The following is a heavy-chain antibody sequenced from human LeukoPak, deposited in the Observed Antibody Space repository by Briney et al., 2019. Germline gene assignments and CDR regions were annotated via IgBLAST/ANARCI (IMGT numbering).Heavy chain of an antibody. D-gene: IGHD3-22*01. V-gene: IGHV4-59*08. J-gene: IGHJ5*02. Sequence: SETLSLTCTVSGGSIRSYYWSWFRQPPGKGLEWIGYIHYSGSTNYNPSLKSRATISVDTSKNQFSLMLSSATAADTAVYYCARAGGDYYDSSGYYSPWGQGTLVTVSS. CDR2: IHYSGST. CDR1: GGSIRSYY. CDR3: ARAGGDYYDSSGYYSP.